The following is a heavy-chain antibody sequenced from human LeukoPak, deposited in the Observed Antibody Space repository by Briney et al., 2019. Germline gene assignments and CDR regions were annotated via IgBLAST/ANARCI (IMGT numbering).Heavy chain of an antibody. Sequence: SVKVSCKASGGTFSSYAISWVRQAPGEGLEWMGGIIPIFGTANYAQKFQGRVTITADESTSTAYMELSSLRSEDTAVYYCARDHDYYDSNGYSPNDAFDIWGQGTMVTVSS. D-gene: IGHD3-22*01. CDR3: ARDHDYYDSNGYSPNDAFDI. J-gene: IGHJ3*02. CDR1: GGTFSSYA. V-gene: IGHV1-69*13. CDR2: IIPIFGTA.